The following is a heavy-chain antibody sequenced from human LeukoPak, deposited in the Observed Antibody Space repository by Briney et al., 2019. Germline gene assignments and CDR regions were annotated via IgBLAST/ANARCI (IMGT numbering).Heavy chain of an antibody. D-gene: IGHD3-22*01. Sequence: GESLKISCKGSGYSFTSYWIGWVRQMPGKGLEWMGIIYPGDSDTRYSPSFQGQVTISADKSISTAFLQWSSLKASDTAMYYCARRERLNYYDSSGSNFDYWGQGTLVTVSS. V-gene: IGHV5-51*01. CDR2: IYPGDSDT. CDR1: GYSFTSYW. J-gene: IGHJ4*02. CDR3: ARRERLNYYDSSGSNFDY.